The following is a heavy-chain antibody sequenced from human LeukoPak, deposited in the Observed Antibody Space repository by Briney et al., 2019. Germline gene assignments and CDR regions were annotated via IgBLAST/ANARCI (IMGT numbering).Heavy chain of an antibody. CDR2: IYSSGST. CDR1: GASISSGSNY. J-gene: IGHJ4*02. CDR3: ARDHYHKIHSVMVTAPDY. Sequence: PSETLSLTCSVSGASISSGSNYWGWIRQPPGKTLEWIGSIYSSGSTYYNPSLKSRVIIIIDTPKNHFSLTLSSVTAADTAVYYCARDHYHKIHSVMVTAPDYWGQGTLVIVSS. D-gene: IGHD2-21*02. V-gene: IGHV4-39*07.